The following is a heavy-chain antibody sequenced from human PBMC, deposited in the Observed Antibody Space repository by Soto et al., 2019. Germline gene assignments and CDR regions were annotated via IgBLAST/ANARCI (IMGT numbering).Heavy chain of an antibody. D-gene: IGHD3-10*01. Sequence: GGSLRLSCAASGFTFSGYSMNWVRQTPGKGLEWVSSISSSSSYIYYADSVKGRFTISRDNAKNSLYLQMNSLRAEDTAVYYCARMTADYYYGSGSDYWGQGTLVTVSS. CDR3: ARMTADYYYGSGSDY. J-gene: IGHJ4*02. CDR2: ISSSSSYI. CDR1: GFTFSGYS. V-gene: IGHV3-21*01.